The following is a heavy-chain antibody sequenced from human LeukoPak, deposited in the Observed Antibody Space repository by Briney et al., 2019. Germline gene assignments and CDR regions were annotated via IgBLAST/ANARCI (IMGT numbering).Heavy chain of an antibody. Sequence: ASVKVSCKASGYTFTGYFIHWVRQAPGQGLEWMGWINPSNGGTKYAQKFQDRVTMTRDTSISTAYMELSRLRSDDTAVYYCARDERYDSSGYPFDYWGQGTLVTVSS. CDR2: INPSNGGT. V-gene: IGHV1-2*02. CDR1: GYTFTGYF. J-gene: IGHJ4*02. CDR3: ARDERYDSSGYPFDY. D-gene: IGHD3-22*01.